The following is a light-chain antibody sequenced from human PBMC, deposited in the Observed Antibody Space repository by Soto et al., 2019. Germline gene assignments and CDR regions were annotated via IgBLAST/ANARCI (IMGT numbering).Light chain of an antibody. CDR3: QHYVTWPLT. CDR1: PSVSNS. Sequence: ESVLTQSPATLSLSPGERATLSCRASPSVSNSLAWYQHKPGQAPRLLIYDASNRATGVPTRFSGSGSGTDFTLTISSLQSEDFAVYYCQHYVTWPLTFGGGTKVE. J-gene: IGKJ4*01. CDR2: DAS. V-gene: IGKV3-11*01.